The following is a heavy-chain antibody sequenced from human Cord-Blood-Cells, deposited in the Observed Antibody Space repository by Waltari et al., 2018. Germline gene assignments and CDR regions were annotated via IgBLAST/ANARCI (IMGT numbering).Heavy chain of an antibody. D-gene: IGHD3-3*01. Sequence: QAQLVQSGAEVKKPGASVKVSCKASGYTFTGYYMHRVRQAPGQGLEWMGWINPNSGGTNYAQKFQGRVTMTRDTSISTAYMELSRLRSDDTAVYYCARAKDFWSGYYDYWGQGTLVTVSS. CDR2: INPNSGGT. CDR1: GYTFTGYY. V-gene: IGHV1-2*02. J-gene: IGHJ4*02. CDR3: ARAKDFWSGYYDY.